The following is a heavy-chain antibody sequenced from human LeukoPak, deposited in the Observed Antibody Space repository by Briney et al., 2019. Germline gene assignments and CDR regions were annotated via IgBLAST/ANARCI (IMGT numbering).Heavy chain of an antibody. CDR3: ASDYYDSSGYYYPFDY. J-gene: IGHJ4*02. D-gene: IGHD3-22*01. V-gene: IGHV1-18*01. CDR1: GGTFSSYA. CDR2: ISAYNGNT. Sequence: ASVKVSCKASGGTFSSYAISWVRQAPGQGLEWMGWISAYNGNTNYAQKLQGRVTMTTDTSTSTAYMELRSLRSDDTAVYYCASDYYDSSGYYYPFDYWGQGTLVTVSS.